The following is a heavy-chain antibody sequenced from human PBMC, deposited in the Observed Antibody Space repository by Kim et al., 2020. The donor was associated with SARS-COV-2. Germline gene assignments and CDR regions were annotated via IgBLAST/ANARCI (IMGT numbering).Heavy chain of an antibody. CDR1: GGTFSSYA. Sequence: SVKVSCKASGGTFSSYAISWVRQAPGQGLEWMGGIIPIFGTANYAQKFQGRVTIIADESTSTAYMELSSLRSEDTAVYYCARDLQGYSGYSGLWNIWGQGTMVTVSS. CDR2: IIPIFGTA. J-gene: IGHJ3*02. D-gene: IGHD5-12*01. V-gene: IGHV1-69*13. CDR3: ARDLQGYSGYSGLWNI.